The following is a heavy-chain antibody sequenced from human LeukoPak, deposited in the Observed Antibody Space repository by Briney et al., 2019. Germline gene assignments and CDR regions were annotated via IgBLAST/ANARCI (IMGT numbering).Heavy chain of an antibody. Sequence: GGSLRLSCVGSGFTFSSFWMTWVRQAPGNGLEWVASIKVDGSEKHYADSVKGRFTISRDNAKNSLYLQINSPTAEDTAVYYCASGSKLDYWGQGTLVTVSS. V-gene: IGHV3-7*01. D-gene: IGHD3-10*01. CDR1: GFTFSSFW. CDR3: ASGSKLDY. CDR2: IKVDGSEK. J-gene: IGHJ4*02.